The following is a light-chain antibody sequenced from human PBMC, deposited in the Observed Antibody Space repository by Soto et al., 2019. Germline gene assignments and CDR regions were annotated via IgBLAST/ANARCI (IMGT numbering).Light chain of an antibody. CDR1: QSVSSSY. V-gene: IGKV3-20*01. CDR3: QQYGSSFFT. Sequence: EIVLTQSPGTLSLSPGERATLSCRASQSVSSSYLAWYQQKPGQALRLLIYGASSRATGIPDRFSGSGSGTDFTLTISRLEPEDFAVYYCQQYGSSFFTFGGGTKVEIK. CDR2: GAS. J-gene: IGKJ4*01.